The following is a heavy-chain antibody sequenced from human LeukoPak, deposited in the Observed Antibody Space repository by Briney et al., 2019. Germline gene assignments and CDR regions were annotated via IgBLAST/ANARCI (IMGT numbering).Heavy chain of an antibody. Sequence: ASVKVSCKASGCTFTSDDINWVRQATGQGLEWMGWMNPNSGNTGYAQKFQGRVTMTRNTSISTAYMELSSLRSEDTAVYYCARAPPFYYYGSGSYYFDYWGQGTLVTVSS. J-gene: IGHJ4*02. D-gene: IGHD3-10*01. CDR2: MNPNSGNT. V-gene: IGHV1-8*01. CDR1: GCTFTSDD. CDR3: ARAPPFYYYGSGSYYFDY.